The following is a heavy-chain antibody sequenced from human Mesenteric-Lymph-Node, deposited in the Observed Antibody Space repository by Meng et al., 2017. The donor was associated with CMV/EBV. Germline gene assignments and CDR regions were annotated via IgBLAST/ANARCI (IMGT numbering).Heavy chain of an antibody. V-gene: IGHV1-2*06. J-gene: IGHJ4*02. Sequence: VSCKASGYTFTNYYLRWVRQAPGQGLEWMGRINPSSGATNYAQTFQDRVTMTGDTSITTAYMELSSLRSDDTAVYYCARDQSAAAINWGQGTLVTVSS. CDR3: ARDQSAAAIN. D-gene: IGHD2-2*01. CDR2: INPSSGAT. CDR1: GYTFTNYY.